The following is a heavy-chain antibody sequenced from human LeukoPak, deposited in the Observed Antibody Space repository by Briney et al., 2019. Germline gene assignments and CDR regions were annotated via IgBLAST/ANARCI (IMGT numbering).Heavy chain of an antibody. CDR3: ARVIVRNRRDY. CDR2: INHSGSS. CDR1: GGSFSGYY. D-gene: IGHD3-22*01. V-gene: IGHV4-34*01. Sequence: SETLSLTCAVYGGSFSGYYWSWIRQPPGKGLEWIGEINHSGSSNYNPSLKCGVTISVNTTKNKFSLKLSSVTAAETAVYYCARVIVRNRRDYWGQGTLVTVSS. J-gene: IGHJ4*02.